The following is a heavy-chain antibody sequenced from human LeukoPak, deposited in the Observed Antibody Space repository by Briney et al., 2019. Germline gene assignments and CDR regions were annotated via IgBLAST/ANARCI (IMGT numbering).Heavy chain of an antibody. J-gene: IGHJ4*02. CDR3: ARDQGYGTYFDY. Sequence: SQTLSLTCTVSGGSISSGDYYWSWIRQPPGKGLEWPGYIYYSGSTYYNPSLKSRVTISVDTSKNQFSLKLSSVTAADTAVYYCARDQGYGTYFDYWGQGTLVSVSS. D-gene: IGHD5-12*01. CDR1: GGSISSGDYY. V-gene: IGHV4-30-4*01. CDR2: IYYSGST.